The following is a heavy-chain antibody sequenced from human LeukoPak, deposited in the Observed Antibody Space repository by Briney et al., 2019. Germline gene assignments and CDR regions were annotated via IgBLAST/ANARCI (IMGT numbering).Heavy chain of an antibody. Sequence: ASVKVSCKASGYTFTSYYMHWVRQAPGQGLEWMGIINPSGGSTSYAQKFQGRVTMTTDTSTSTAYMELRSLRSDDTAVYYCARDLILGSSGPNIMGDYWGQGTLVTVSS. CDR1: GYTFTSYY. CDR2: INPSGGST. J-gene: IGHJ4*02. V-gene: IGHV1-46*01. CDR3: ARDLILGSSGPNIMGDY. D-gene: IGHD3-22*01.